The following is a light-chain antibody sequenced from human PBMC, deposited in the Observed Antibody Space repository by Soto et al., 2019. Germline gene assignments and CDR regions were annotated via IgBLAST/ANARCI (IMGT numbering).Light chain of an antibody. CDR1: QSVNSNY. Sequence: ESVLTQSPGTLSLSPGERATLSCRASQSVNSNYLAWYQQKPGLAPRLLIYGASSRATGIPDRFSGSGSGTDFTLTISRLEPEDFAVYYCQQYGSSTWTFGQGTKVEIK. CDR3: QQYGSSTWT. V-gene: IGKV3-20*01. CDR2: GAS. J-gene: IGKJ1*01.